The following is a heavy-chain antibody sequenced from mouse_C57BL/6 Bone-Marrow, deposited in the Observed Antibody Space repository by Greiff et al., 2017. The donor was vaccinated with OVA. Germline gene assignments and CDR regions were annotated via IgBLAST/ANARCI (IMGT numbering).Heavy chain of an antibody. CDR1: GFTFSSYG. J-gene: IGHJ3*01. Sequence: EVKLMESGGDLVKPGGSLKLSCAASGFTFSSYGMSWVRQTPDKRLEWVATISSGGSYTYYPDSVKGRFTISRDNAKNTLYLQMSSLKSEDTAMYYCERHGRYSNCFAYWGQGTLVTVSA. CDR2: ISSGGSYT. D-gene: IGHD2-5*01. CDR3: ERHGRYSNCFAY. V-gene: IGHV5-6*01.